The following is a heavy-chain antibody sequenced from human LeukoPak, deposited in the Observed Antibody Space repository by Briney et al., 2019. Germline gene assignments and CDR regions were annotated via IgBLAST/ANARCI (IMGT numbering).Heavy chain of an antibody. CDR3: AKDEVGVIVVVVAAIPFFDY. CDR2: INPSGTST. J-gene: IGHJ4*02. D-gene: IGHD2-15*01. V-gene: IGHV1-46*01. CDR1: GYTFTSYY. Sequence: ASVKVSCKASGYTFTSYYIHWVRQAPGQGLEWMGVINPSGTSTDYAQKFQGRVTMTRDTSISTAYMELSRLRSDDTAVYYCAKDEVGVIVVVVAAIPFFDYWGQGTLVTVSS.